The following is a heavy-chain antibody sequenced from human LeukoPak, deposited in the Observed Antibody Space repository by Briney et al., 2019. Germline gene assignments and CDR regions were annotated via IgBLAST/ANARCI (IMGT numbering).Heavy chain of an antibody. J-gene: IGHJ4*02. Sequence: GASVKVSCKASGYTFTGYYMHWVRQAPGQGLEYMGWINPNSGGTNYAQKFQGRVTMTRDTSISTAYMELSRLRSDDTAVYYCARAQTVVAATPGGYWGQGTLVTVSS. V-gene: IGHV1-2*02. D-gene: IGHD2-15*01. CDR3: ARAQTVVAATPGGY. CDR2: INPNSGGT. CDR1: GYTFTGYY.